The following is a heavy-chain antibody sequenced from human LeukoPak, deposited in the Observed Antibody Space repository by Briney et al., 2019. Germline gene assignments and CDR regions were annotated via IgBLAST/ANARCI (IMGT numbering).Heavy chain of an antibody. CDR1: GYTFTSYG. CDR3: ARGTDGDPIPGFDY. J-gene: IGHJ4*02. CDR2: ISAYNGNT. V-gene: IGHV1-18*01. D-gene: IGHD4-17*01. Sequence: ASVKVSCKASGYTFTSYGISWVRQAPGQGLEWMGWISAYNGNTNYAQKPQGRVTMTTDTSTSTAYMELRSLRSDDTAVYYCARGTDGDPIPGFDYWGQGTLVTVSS.